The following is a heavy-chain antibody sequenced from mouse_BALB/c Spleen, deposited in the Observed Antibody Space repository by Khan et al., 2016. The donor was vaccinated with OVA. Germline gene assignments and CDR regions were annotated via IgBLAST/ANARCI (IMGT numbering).Heavy chain of an antibody. CDR3: ARSVTITTVVATDFDY. CDR1: GYSITSDYA. Sequence: EVQLQESGPGLVKPSQSLSLTCTVTGYSITSDYAWNWIRQFPGNKLEWMGYISYSGRTSYNPSLKSRISTTRDTSKNQFFLPLNSVTTEDTATYYCARSVTITTVVATDFDYWGQGTTLTVSS. CDR2: ISYSGRT. V-gene: IGHV3-2*02. J-gene: IGHJ2*01. D-gene: IGHD1-1*01.